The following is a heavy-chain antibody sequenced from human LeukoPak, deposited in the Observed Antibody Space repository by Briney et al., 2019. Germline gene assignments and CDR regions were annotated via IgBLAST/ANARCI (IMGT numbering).Heavy chain of an antibody. CDR3: ARSSRELGGYAPWELMPPFDY. V-gene: IGHV3-20*04. J-gene: IGHJ4*02. CDR2: LNWNGAST. Sequence: GGSLRLSCAASGFTFDDYGLSWVRQVPGKGLEWVSGLNWNGASTGYADSVKGRFTISRDNAKNSLYLQMNSLRAEDTAVYYCARSSRELGGYAPWELMPPFDYWGQGTLVTVSS. D-gene: IGHD1-7*01. CDR1: GFTFDDYG.